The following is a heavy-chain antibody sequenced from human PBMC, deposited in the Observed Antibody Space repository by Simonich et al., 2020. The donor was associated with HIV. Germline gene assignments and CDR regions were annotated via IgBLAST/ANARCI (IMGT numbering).Heavy chain of an antibody. CDR1: GFTFTSYE. CDR2: MSSRDSTI. J-gene: IGHJ1*01. CDR3: ARVWGGDYSALQY. Sequence: EVQLVESGGGLVQPGGSLRLSCAASGFTFTSYEMNWVRQAPGTGLEWVSYMSSRDSTIYYADSVKGRFTISRDNAKNSLYLQMNSLRPEDTAVYYCARVWGGDYSALQYWGQGTLVTVSS. V-gene: IGHV3-48*03. D-gene: IGHD7-27*01.